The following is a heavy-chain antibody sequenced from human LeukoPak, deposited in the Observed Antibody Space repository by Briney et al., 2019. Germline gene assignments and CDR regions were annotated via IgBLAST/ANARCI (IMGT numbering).Heavy chain of an antibody. Sequence: SETLSLTCTVSGGSISSGGYSWSWIRQHPGQGLEWIGYIYNSGSTYHNPSLKSRVTISVDTSKNQFSLKLSSVTAADTAVYYCARDSVLDYWGQGTLVTVSS. J-gene: IGHJ4*02. CDR3: ARDSVLDY. CDR2: IYNSGST. CDR1: GGSISSGGYS. V-gene: IGHV4-31*03. D-gene: IGHD6-6*01.